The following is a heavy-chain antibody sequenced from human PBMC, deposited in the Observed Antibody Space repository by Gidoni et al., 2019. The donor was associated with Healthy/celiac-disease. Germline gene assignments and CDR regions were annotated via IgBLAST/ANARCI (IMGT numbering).Heavy chain of an antibody. CDR3: AKDRSSGSYHRRIFDY. D-gene: IGHD1-26*01. CDR2: ISGSGGST. Sequence: EVQLLESGGGLVQPGGSLRLSCAAPGFTFSSYAMSWVRQAPGKGLEWVSAISGSGGSTYYADSVKGRFTISRDNSKNTLYLQMNSLRAEDTAVYYCAKDRSSGSYHRRIFDYWGQGTLVTVSS. V-gene: IGHV3-23*01. CDR1: GFTFSSYA. J-gene: IGHJ4*02.